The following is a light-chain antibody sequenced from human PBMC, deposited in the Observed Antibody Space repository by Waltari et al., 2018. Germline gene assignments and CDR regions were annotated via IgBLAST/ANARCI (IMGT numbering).Light chain of an antibody. Sequence: DIQLTQSPSFLSASVGDRVPLTCRTSQDISSYLAWYQQKPGNAPQFLIYAASTLQSGVPARFSGSGSGTEFTLTISSLQPEDFATYYCQQPYFYPRTFGQGTKVDIK. CDR2: AAS. CDR3: QQPYFYPRT. V-gene: IGKV1-9*01. J-gene: IGKJ1*01. CDR1: QDISSY.